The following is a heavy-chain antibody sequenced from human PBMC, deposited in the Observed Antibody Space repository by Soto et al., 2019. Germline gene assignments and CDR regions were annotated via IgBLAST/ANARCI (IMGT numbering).Heavy chain of an antibody. CDR1: GGSISSSNW. CDR3: VALVVAANGDYFDY. V-gene: IGHV4-4*02. J-gene: IGHJ4*02. CDR2: IYHSGST. Sequence: ASETLSLTCAVSGGSISSSNWWSWVRQPPGKGLEWIGEIYHSGSTNYNPSLKSRVTISVDKSKNQFSLKLSSVTAADTAVYYCVALVVAANGDYFDYWGQGTPVTVSS. D-gene: IGHD2-21*02.